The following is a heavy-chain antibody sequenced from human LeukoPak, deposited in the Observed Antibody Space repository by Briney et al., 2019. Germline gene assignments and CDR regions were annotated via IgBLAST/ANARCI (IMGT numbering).Heavy chain of an antibody. CDR1: GGTLSSYA. D-gene: IGHD2-15*01. V-gene: IGHV1-69*05. J-gene: IGHJ6*03. Sequence: ASVKVSCTASGGTLSSYAISWVRQAPGQGLEWMGGIIPIFGTANYAQKFQGRVTITTDESTSTAYMELSSLRSEDTAVYYCARAQDRGYCSGGSCYAPHFNYYYYYMDVWGKGTTVTVSS. CDR3: ARAQDRGYCSGGSCYAPHFNYYYYYMDV. CDR2: IIPIFGTA.